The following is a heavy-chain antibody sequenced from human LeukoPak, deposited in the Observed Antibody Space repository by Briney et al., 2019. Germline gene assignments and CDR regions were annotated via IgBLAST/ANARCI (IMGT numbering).Heavy chain of an antibody. CDR1: GGSISSGSYY. J-gene: IGHJ4*02. Sequence: SETLSLTCTVSGGSISSGSYYWSWIRQPAGKGLEWIGRIYTSGSTNYNPSLKSRVTISVDTSKNQFSLKLSSVTAADTAVYYCARRGRSSGYSPWDYWGQGTLVTVSS. V-gene: IGHV4-61*02. D-gene: IGHD3-22*01. CDR2: IYTSGST. CDR3: ARRGRSSGYSPWDY.